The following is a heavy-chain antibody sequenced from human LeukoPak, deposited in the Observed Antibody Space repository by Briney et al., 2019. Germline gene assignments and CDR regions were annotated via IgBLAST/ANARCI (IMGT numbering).Heavy chain of an antibody. CDR1: RFDFSSNW. CDR2: IKGDGIST. J-gene: IGHJ4*02. CDR3: AKDLGTTVTPGDY. D-gene: IGHD4-17*01. Sequence: GGSLRLSCAASRFDFSSNWMHWVRHAPGQGLVWVSRIKGDGISTNYADSVKGRFTISRDNSKNTLYLQMNSLRAEDTAVYYCAKDLGTTVTPGDYWGQGTLVTVSS. V-gene: IGHV3-74*01.